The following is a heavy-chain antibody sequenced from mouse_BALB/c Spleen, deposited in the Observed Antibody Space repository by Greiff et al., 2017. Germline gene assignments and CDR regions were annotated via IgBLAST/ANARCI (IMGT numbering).Heavy chain of an antibody. V-gene: IGHV5-12-2*01. CDR1: GFTFSSYT. Sequence: EVQVVESGGGLVQPGGSLKLSCAASGFTFSSYTMSWVRQTPEKRLEWVAYISNGGGSTYYPDTVKGRFTISRDNAKNTLYLQMSSLKSEDTAMYYCARPESYYGNPWFAYWGQGTLVTVSA. J-gene: IGHJ3*01. CDR2: ISNGGGST. D-gene: IGHD2-10*01. CDR3: ARPESYYGNPWFAY.